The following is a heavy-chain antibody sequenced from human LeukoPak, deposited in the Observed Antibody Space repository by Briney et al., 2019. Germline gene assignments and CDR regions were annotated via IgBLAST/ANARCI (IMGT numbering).Heavy chain of an antibody. CDR2: ISAYNGNT. D-gene: IGHD3-10*01. CDR3: AREGYYYGSGSYYIKLFDY. CDR1: GGTFSSYA. Sequence: ASVKVPCKASGGTFSSYAISWVRQAPGQGLEWMGWISAYNGNTNYAQKLQGRVTMTTDTSTSTAYMELRSLRSDDTAVYYCAREGYYYGSGSYYIKLFDYWGQGTLVTVSS. J-gene: IGHJ4*02. V-gene: IGHV1-18*01.